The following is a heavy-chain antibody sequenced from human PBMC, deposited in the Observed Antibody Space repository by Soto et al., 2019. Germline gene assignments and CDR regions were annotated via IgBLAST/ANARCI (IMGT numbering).Heavy chain of an antibody. CDR3: ARVLRYCSSTSCYAYYYYGMDV. D-gene: IGHD2-2*01. J-gene: IGHJ6*02. CDR1: GGSISSSNW. V-gene: IGHV4-4*02. Sequence: SETLSLTCAVSGGSISSSNWWSWVRQPPGKGLEWIGEIYHSGSTNYNPSLKSRVTISVDKSKNQFSLKLSSVTAADTAVYYCARVLRYCSSTSCYAYYYYGMDVWGQGTMVTVSS. CDR2: IYHSGST.